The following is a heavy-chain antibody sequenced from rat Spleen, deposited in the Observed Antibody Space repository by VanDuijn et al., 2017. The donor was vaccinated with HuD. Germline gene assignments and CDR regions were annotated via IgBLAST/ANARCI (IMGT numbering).Heavy chain of an antibody. J-gene: IGHJ2*01. Sequence: EVQLVESGGGLVQPGRSMKLSCAASGFTFSNYYMAWVRQTPPTGQEWVATISSDGGRNFYRDSVKGRFTVSRDNAKSTLYLQMDSLRSEDTATYYCARRHYGYTDYFDYWGQGVMVTVSS. CDR3: ARRHYGYTDYFDY. CDR2: ISSDGGRN. D-gene: IGHD1-9*01. CDR1: GFTFSNYY. V-gene: IGHV5-25*01.